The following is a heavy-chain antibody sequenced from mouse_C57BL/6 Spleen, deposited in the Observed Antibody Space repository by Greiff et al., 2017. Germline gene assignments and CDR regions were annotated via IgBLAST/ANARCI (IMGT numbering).Heavy chain of an antibody. Sequence: EVQLQESGPGMVKPSQLLSLTCTLPPYSITSGYDWHWIRHFSRTHREPMGYISYSGSTNYNPSLKSRISITHDTSKNHFFLKLNSVTTEDTATYYCAREGGGYYGYFDVWGTGTTVTVSS. J-gene: IGHJ1*03. CDR3: AREGGGYYGYFDV. CDR2: ISYSGST. CDR1: PYSITSGYD. V-gene: IGHV3-1*01. D-gene: IGHD1-1*02.